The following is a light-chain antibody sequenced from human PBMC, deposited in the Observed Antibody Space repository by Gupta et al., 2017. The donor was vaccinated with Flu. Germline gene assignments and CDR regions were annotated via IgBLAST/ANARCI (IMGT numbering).Light chain of an antibody. V-gene: IGLV1-51*01. CDR3: GAWDNSPNVGV. Sequence: QSVLTQPPSLSAAPGQKVTISCSGSSSNIGINYVFWYQQLPGTAPKLFIYDNNRRPSGIPDRFSGSKSATSATLGITGLQTGDEADYYCGAWDNSPNVGVFGGGTKLTVL. CDR2: DNN. CDR1: SSNIGINY. J-gene: IGLJ2*01.